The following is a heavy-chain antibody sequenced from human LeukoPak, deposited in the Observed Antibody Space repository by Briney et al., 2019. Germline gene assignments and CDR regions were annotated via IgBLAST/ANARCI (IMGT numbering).Heavy chain of an antibody. CDR2: IKSVSDGETT. CDR3: TTLWLGPEF. D-gene: IGHD3-10*01. V-gene: IGHV3-15*01. CDR1: GSSFSNAW. Sequence: GGSLRLSCAVSGSSFSNAWMNWVRQAPGKGLECVGRIKSVSDGETTDYAAPVKGRFTISRDDSRSTLYLQMHSLRTEDTAVYYCTTLWLGPEFWGQGTLVTVSS. J-gene: IGHJ4*02.